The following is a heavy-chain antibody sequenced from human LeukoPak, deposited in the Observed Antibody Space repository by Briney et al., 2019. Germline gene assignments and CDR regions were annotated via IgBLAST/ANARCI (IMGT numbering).Heavy chain of an antibody. CDR3: AKYQLPPSTMIVVVRGVSGMDV. CDR1: GFTFLSYA. D-gene: IGHD3-22*01. CDR2: ISGSGGST. V-gene: IGHV3-23*01. Sequence: GGSLRLSYAASGFTFLSYAMRWVRQAPGKGREGVSAISGSGGSTYYASSVKGRFIISRDNSKVTLYLQMYSLRADDTAVYYCAKYQLPPSTMIVVVRGVSGMDVWGQGTTVTVSS. J-gene: IGHJ6*02.